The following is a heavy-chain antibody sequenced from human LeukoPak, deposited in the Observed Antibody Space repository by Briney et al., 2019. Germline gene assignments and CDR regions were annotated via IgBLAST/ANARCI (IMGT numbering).Heavy chain of an antibody. CDR3: VPTRGEVFYDSSGDYQIIDS. Sequence: GGSLGLSCAASGFTFRNAWMSWVRQAPGKGLEWVGRSKSKIDGGTTDYAAPVKGRFTISRDNSENTLYLQMNSLRAEDTAVYYCVPTRGEVFYDSSGDYQIIDSWGQGTQVTVSS. J-gene: IGHJ4*02. CDR1: GFTFRNAW. V-gene: IGHV3-15*01. D-gene: IGHD3-22*01. CDR2: SKSKIDGGTT.